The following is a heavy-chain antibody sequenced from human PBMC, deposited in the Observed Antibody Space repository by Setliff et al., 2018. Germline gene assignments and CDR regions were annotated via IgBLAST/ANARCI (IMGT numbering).Heavy chain of an antibody. CDR1: GYSFTSYW. J-gene: IGHJ3*02. V-gene: IGHV5-51*01. D-gene: IGHD3-22*01. Sequence: PGESLKISCKGSGYSFTSYWIGWVRQMPGKGLEWMGIIFPGDSDTRYSPSFQGQVTISADKSISTAYLQWSSLKASDTAMYYCARRPGYSSGYYFWNAFDIWGQGTMVTVSS. CDR2: IFPGDSDT. CDR3: ARRPGYSSGYYFWNAFDI.